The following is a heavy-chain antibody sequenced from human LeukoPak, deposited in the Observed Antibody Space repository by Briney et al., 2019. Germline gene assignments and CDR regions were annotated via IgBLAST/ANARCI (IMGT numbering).Heavy chain of an antibody. CDR3: ARGRDGYNQYYFDY. CDR2: IYYSGST. D-gene: IGHD5-24*01. Sequence: PSETLSLTCTVSGGSISSGGYYWSWIRQPPGKGLEWIGYIYYSGSTYYNPSLKSRVTISVDTSKNQFSLKLSSVTAADTAVYYCARGRDGYNQYYFDYWGQGTLVTVSS. V-gene: IGHV4-30-4*08. J-gene: IGHJ4*02. CDR1: GGSISSGGYY.